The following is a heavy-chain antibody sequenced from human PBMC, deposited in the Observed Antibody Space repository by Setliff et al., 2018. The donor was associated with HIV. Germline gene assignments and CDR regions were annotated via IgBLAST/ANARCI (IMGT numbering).Heavy chain of an antibody. Sequence: GASVKVSCKASGYTFNSFYIHWVRQAPGQGLERLGMINPSGGSTTYAQKFQGRVTMTSDTSTSTVYMYLSSLGSEDTAMYYCARGGQYSGDYLPRDYYMDVWGNGTTVTVSS. V-gene: IGHV1-46*02. D-gene: IGHD1-26*01. CDR3: ARGGQYSGDYLPRDYYMDV. CDR2: INPSGGST. J-gene: IGHJ6*03. CDR1: GYTFNSFY.